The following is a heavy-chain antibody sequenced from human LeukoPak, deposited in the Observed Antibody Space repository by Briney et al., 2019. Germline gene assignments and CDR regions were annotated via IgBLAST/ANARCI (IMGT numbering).Heavy chain of an antibody. CDR2: ISNSGDTR. CDR1: GFTFSDYY. V-gene: IGHV3-11*01. Sequence: GGSPRLSCAASGFTFSDYYMSWIRQAPGKGLEWLAYISNSGDTRKYADSVTGRFTISRDNAKNSVFLQMNSLRAEDSGVYYCARDVRGRTPLKLGMKWFDPWGQGTRVTVSS. J-gene: IGHJ5*02. D-gene: IGHD7-27*01. CDR3: ARDVRGRTPLKLGMKWFDP.